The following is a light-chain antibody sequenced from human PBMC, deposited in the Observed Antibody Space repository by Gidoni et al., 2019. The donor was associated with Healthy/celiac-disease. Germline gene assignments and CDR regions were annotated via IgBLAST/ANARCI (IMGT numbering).Light chain of an antibody. V-gene: IGLV2-14*01. CDR1: SSDVGGYNY. J-gene: IGLJ1*01. Sequence: QSALTQPASVSGSPGQSITISCTGTSSDVGGYNYVSWYQQHPGKAPKLMIYDVSHRPSGVSNRFSGSKSGNTASLTISGLQAEDEADYYCSSYTSSSTLSYVFGTGTKVTVL. CDR3: SSYTSSSTLSYV. CDR2: DVS.